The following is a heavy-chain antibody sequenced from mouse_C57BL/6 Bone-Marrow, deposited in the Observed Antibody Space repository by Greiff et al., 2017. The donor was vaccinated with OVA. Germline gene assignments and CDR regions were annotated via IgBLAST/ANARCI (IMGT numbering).Heavy chain of an antibody. CDR3: ASSVVAPPYYYAMDY. V-gene: IGHV5-12*01. Sequence: EVQGVESGGGLVQPGGSLKLSCAASGFTFSDYYMYWVRQTPEKRLEWVAYISNGGGSTYYPDTVKGRFTISRDNAKNTLYLQMSRLKSEDTAMYYCASSVVAPPYYYAMDYWGQGTSVTVSS. D-gene: IGHD1-1*01. J-gene: IGHJ4*01. CDR2: ISNGGGST. CDR1: GFTFSDYY.